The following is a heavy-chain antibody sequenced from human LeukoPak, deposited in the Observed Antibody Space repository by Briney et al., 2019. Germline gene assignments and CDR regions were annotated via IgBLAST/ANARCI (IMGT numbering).Heavy chain of an antibody. J-gene: IGHJ4*02. CDR2: IYHSGST. CDR1: GGSISSGGYS. V-gene: IGHV4-30-2*01. D-gene: IGHD6-13*01. Sequence: PSQTLSLTCAVSGGSISSGGYSWRWIRQPPGKGLEWIGYIYHSGSTYYNPSLKSRVTISVNRSKNQFSLKLSAVAAAGAGGFYCARGRGMRQQLDFDYWGQGTLVTVSS. CDR3: ARGRGMRQQLDFDY.